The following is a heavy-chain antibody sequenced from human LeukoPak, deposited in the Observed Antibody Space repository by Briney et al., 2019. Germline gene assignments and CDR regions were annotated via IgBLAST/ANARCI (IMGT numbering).Heavy chain of an antibody. Sequence: GGSLRLSSAASGFTFSSYAMSWVRQAPGKGLEWVSAISGSGGSTYYADSVKGRFTISRDNSKNTLYLQMNSLRAEDTAVYYCANPPYIVVVPAAMAYWGQGTLVTVSS. J-gene: IGHJ4*02. V-gene: IGHV3-23*01. CDR3: ANPPYIVVVPAAMAY. CDR2: ISGSGGST. D-gene: IGHD2-2*01. CDR1: GFTFSSYA.